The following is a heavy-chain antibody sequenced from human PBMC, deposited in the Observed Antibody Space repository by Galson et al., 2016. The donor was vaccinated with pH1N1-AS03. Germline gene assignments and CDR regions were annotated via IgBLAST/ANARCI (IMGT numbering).Heavy chain of an antibody. D-gene: IGHD1-7*01. CDR3: ARDRGWNYGGLDL. J-gene: IGHJ5*02. Sequence: SLRLSCAASGISLSSSWMHWVRQAPGKGLEWVSFIGTGSTYIYYADSVKGRFTISRDNMKKSLYLQLNSLRAEDTGIYYCARDRGWNYGGLDLWGQGTLVTVSS. CDR1: GISLSSSW. V-gene: IGHV3-21*01. CDR2: IGTGSTYI.